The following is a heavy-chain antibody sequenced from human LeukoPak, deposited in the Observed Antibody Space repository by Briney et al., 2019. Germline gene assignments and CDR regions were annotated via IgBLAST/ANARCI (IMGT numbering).Heavy chain of an antibody. CDR1: GFTFSSYD. Sequence: PGGSLRLSCAASGFTFSSYDMHWVRQAPGKGLEWVSVIGTSGDTYYPGSVKGRFTISRENAKNSLYLQMNSLTAGDTAVYFCSRVGSSGWPNYFDSWGQGTLVTVSS. D-gene: IGHD6-19*01. J-gene: IGHJ4*02. V-gene: IGHV3-13*04. CDR2: IGTSGDT. CDR3: SRVGSSGWPNYFDS.